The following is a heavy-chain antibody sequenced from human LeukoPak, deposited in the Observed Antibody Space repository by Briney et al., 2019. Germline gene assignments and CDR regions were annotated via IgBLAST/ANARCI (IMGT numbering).Heavy chain of an antibody. J-gene: IGHJ4*02. CDR2: IHYSGST. Sequence: SETLSLTCTVSGGSVSSYYWSWLRQSPGKGLEWIGYIHYSGSTNYNPSLRSRLTISVDTSKNQFSLELRSVTAADTAVYYCARVGKWNDLEYWGQGTLVTVSS. CDR3: ARVGKWNDLEY. V-gene: IGHV4-59*02. CDR1: GGSVSSYY. D-gene: IGHD1-20*01.